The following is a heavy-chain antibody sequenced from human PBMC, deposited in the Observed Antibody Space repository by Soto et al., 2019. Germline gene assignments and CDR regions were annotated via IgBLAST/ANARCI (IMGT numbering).Heavy chain of an antibody. J-gene: IGHJ4*02. CDR3: ARDRCSGRSCYYFEY. CDR2: ISYDGSNK. D-gene: IGHD2-15*01. Sequence: PGWSLRLSCAASGFTFSSYAMHLVRQAPGKGLEWGAVISYDGSNKYYADSVKGRFTISRDNSKNTLYLQMNSLRAEDTAVYYCARDRCSGRSCYYFEYCGEGTLVTVSS. CDR1: GFTFSSYA. V-gene: IGHV3-30-3*01.